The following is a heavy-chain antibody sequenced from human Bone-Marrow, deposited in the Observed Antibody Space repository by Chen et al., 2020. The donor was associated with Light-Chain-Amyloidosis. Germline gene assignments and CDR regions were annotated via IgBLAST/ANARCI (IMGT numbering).Heavy chain of an antibody. V-gene: IGHV5-51*01. CDR2: IYPDDSDA. Sequence: EVQLEQSGLEVKKPGESLKISCKGSGYTFPNYWIRWVRQMPGNGLEWMGVIYPDDSDARYSPSFEGQVTISADKSITTAYLQWRSLKASDTAMYYCARRRDGYNFDYWGQGTLVTVSS. CDR1: GYTFPNYW. D-gene: IGHD5-12*01. J-gene: IGHJ4*02. CDR3: ARRRDGYNFDY.